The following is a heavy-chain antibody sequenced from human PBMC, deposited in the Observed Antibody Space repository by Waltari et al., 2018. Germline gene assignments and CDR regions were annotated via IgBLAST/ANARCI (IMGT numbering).Heavy chain of an antibody. V-gene: IGHV3-15*01. Sequence: ELQLVESGGGLVKPGGSLRLSCAASGFTFSNAWMSWVRQAPGKGLEWVVRIKSKTDGGTTDYAAPVKGRFTISRDDSTATLYLQMNSLKTEDTAVYYCSTQPWGPDYWGQGTLVTVSS. CDR1: GFTFSNAW. CDR2: IKSKTDGGTT. CDR3: STQPWGPDY. J-gene: IGHJ4*02. D-gene: IGHD3-16*01.